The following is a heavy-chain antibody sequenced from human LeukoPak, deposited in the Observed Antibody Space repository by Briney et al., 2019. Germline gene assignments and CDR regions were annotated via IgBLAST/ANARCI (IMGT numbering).Heavy chain of an antibody. CDR3: AREGDTTGASGTEFDY. CDR2: ISSSSSAI. CDR1: GGSFSGYY. J-gene: IGHJ4*02. D-gene: IGHD6-13*01. V-gene: IGHV3-11*04. Sequence: LSLTCAVYGGSFSGYYWSWIRQAPGKGLEWLSYISSSSSAIYYSDSVRGRFTISRDNAKNSLHLQMNSLRAEDTAVYYCAREGDTTGASGTEFDYWGQGVLVTVSS.